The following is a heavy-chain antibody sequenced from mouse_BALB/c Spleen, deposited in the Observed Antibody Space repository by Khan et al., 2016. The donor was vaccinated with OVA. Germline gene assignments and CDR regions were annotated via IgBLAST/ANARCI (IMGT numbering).Heavy chain of an antibody. Sequence: EVELVESGGGLVKPGGPLKLSCTTSGFTFSSYAMSWVRQTPEKRLEWVATISGGGDYTYYPDSVKGRFTISRDNAKSTLYIQMSSLRSEDTAMYYCARHNYGPFAYWGQGTLVTVSA. J-gene: IGHJ3*01. CDR3: ARHNYGPFAY. CDR2: ISGGGDYT. CDR1: GFTFSSYA. V-gene: IGHV5-9-3*01. D-gene: IGHD1-1*01.